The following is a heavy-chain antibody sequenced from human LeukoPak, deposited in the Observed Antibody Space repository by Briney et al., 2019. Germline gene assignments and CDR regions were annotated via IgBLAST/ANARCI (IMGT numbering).Heavy chain of an antibody. CDR2: ISWDGGST. J-gene: IGHJ4*02. Sequence: GGSLRLSCAASGFTFDDYTMHWVRQAPGKGLEWVSLISWDGGSTYYADSVKGRLTISRDNSKNTLYLQMNSLRTEDTALYYCAKDAGYCSSTSCRNPFDYWGQGTLVTVSS. V-gene: IGHV3-43*01. CDR3: AKDAGYCSSTSCRNPFDY. CDR1: GFTFDDYT. D-gene: IGHD2-2*03.